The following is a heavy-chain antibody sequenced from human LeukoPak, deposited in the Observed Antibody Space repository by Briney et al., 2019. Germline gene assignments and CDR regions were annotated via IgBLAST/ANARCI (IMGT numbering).Heavy chain of an antibody. V-gene: IGHV4-61*02. CDR1: GGSISSGSYY. D-gene: IGHD3-22*01. CDR2: IYTSGST. J-gene: IGHJ4*02. Sequence: PSETLSLTCTVSGGSISSGSYYWSWIRQPAGKGLEWIGRIYTSGSTNYNPSLKSRVTISVDTSKNQFSLKLSSVTAADTAVYYCARLFYDSSGYYDYYFDYWGQGTLVTVSS. CDR3: ARLFYDSSGYYDYYFDY.